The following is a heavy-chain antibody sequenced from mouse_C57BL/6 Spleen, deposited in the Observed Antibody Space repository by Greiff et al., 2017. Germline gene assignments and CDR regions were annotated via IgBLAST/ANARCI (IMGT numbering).Heavy chain of an antibody. CDR3: ARQTTGGLYFDV. Sequence: EVMLVESGGGLVQPGGSLKLSCAASGFTFSDYYMYWVSQTPEKRLEWVAYISNGGGSTYYPDTVKGRFTISRDNAKNTLYLQMSRLKSEDTAMYYCARQTTGGLYFDVWGTGTTVTVSS. D-gene: IGHD1-1*01. CDR1: GFTFSDYY. J-gene: IGHJ1*03. CDR2: ISNGGGST. V-gene: IGHV5-12*01.